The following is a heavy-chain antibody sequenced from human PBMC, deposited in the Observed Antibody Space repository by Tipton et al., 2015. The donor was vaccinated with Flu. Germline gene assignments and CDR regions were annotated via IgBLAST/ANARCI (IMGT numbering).Heavy chain of an antibody. CDR3: ARALFRPGGWEDAFDI. CDR2: IYTSGST. Sequence: TLSLTCTVSGGSISSYYWSWIRQPAGKGLEWIGRIYTSGSTNYNPSLKSRVTMSVDTSKNQFSLKLSSVTAADTAVYYCARALFRPGGWEDAFDIWGKGTMVTVSS. J-gene: IGHJ3*02. D-gene: IGHD1-26*01. CDR1: GGSISSYY. V-gene: IGHV4-4*07.